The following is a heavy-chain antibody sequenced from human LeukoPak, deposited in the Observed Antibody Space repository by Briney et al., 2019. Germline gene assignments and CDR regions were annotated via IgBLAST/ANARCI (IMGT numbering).Heavy chain of an antibody. CDR1: GFTFSGSA. J-gene: IGHJ6*03. Sequence: GGSLRLSCAASGFTFSGSAMHWVRQASGKGLEWVGRIRSKANNYETAYAASVKGRFTISRDDSKNTAYLQMNSLKTEDTAVYYCTSLGLRRAGDYYSYMDVWGKGTTVTVSS. D-gene: IGHD3-10*01. V-gene: IGHV3-73*01. CDR2: IRSKANNYET. CDR3: TSLGLRRAGDYYSYMDV.